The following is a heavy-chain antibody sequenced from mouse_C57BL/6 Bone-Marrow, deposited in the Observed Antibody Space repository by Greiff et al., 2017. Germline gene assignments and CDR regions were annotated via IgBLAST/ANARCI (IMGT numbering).Heavy chain of an antibody. V-gene: IGHV1-69*01. CDR2: IDPSDSYT. J-gene: IGHJ2*01. CDR3: ERAAIYGSSQYYFDY. CDR1: GYTFTSYW. Sequence: VQLQQPGAELVMPGASVKLSCKASGYTFTSYWMHWVKQRPGQGLEWIGEIDPSDSYTNYNQKFKGKSTLTVDKSSSTAYMQLSSLTSVDSAVYDCERAAIYGSSQYYFDYWGQGTTLTVSS. D-gene: IGHD1-1*01.